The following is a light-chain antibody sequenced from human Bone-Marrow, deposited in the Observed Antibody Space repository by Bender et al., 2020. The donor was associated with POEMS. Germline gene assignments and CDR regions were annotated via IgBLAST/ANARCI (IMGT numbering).Light chain of an antibody. CDR1: SIGRNP. V-gene: IGLV1-44*01. CDR2: ADD. J-gene: IGLJ3*02. CDR3: SAWDDRLNAWL. Sequence: QSVLTQPPSASGTPGQRVTISCSGGSIGRNPTNWYQQLPGTPPRLVIYADDRRPSGVPNRFSASKSGSSASLAISGRQSEDAADYYCSAWDDRLNAWLFGGGTKLTVL.